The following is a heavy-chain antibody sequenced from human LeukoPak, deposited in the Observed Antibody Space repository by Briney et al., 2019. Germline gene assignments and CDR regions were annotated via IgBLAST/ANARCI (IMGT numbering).Heavy chain of an antibody. V-gene: IGHV4-4*02. CDR3: ASVYYNINFYHPIDF. J-gene: IGHJ4*02. CDR2: IQHSGST. D-gene: IGHD3-10*01. CDR1: GVSISSSNW. Sequence: SETLSLTCGVSGVSISSSNWWTWDRQPPGKGLEWIGEIQHSGSTNYNPSLKSRVAISVDTSKNQFSLKLSSVTAADTAVYFCASVYYNINFYHPIDFWGQGTLVTVSS.